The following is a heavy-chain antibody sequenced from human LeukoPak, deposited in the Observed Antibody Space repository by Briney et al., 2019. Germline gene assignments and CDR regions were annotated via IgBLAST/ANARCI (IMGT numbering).Heavy chain of an antibody. D-gene: IGHD1-26*01. CDR2: IKQDGSEK. Sequence: GGSLRLSCAASGFTFSSYWMGWVRQAPGKRLEWVANIKQDGSEKYYVDSVKGRFTISRDNAENSLDLQMNSLRAEDTAFYYCARIRWAGGTWAFDYWGQGTLVTVSS. CDR1: GFTFSSYW. J-gene: IGHJ4*02. CDR3: ARIRWAGGTWAFDY. V-gene: IGHV3-7*01.